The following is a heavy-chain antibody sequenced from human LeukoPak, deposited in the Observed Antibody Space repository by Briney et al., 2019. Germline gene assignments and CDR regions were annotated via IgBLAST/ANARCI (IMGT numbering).Heavy chain of an antibody. CDR2: INAGNGNT. Sequence: RGASVKVSCKASGYTFTSYSMHWVRQAPGQRLEWMGWINAGNGNTKFSQKSQGRVTITRDTSASTAYMELSSLRSEDTAVYYCARFLGGSYGMDVWGQGTTVTVSS. D-gene: IGHD1-26*01. V-gene: IGHV1-3*01. CDR1: GYTFTSYS. CDR3: ARFLGGSYGMDV. J-gene: IGHJ6*02.